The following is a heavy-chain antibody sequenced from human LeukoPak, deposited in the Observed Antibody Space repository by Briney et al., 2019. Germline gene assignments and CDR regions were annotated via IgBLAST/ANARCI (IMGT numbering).Heavy chain of an antibody. J-gene: IGHJ4*02. CDR2: FDPEDGET. V-gene: IGHV1-24*01. CDR1: GYTLTELS. Sequence: ASVKVSCKVSGYTLTELSMHWVRQAPGKGLEGMGGFDPEDGETIYAQKFQGRVTMTEDTSTDTAYMELSSLRSEDTAVYYCATSSVGDGRPKIGELQFWGQGTLVTVSS. CDR3: ATSSVGDGRPKIGELQF. D-gene: IGHD3-10*01.